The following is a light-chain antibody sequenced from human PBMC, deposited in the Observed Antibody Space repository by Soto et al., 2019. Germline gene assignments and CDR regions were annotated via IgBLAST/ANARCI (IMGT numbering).Light chain of an antibody. J-gene: IGKJ1*01. Sequence: DIQMTQSPSTLSASVGDRVTITCRASQSIRVWLAWFQQKPGNAPKLLIYKASTLESGVPSRFSGSGSGTEFTLNISSLQPDDSATYYCQQYNNRWTFGQGTKVEI. CDR2: KAS. CDR1: QSIRVW. CDR3: QQYNNRWT. V-gene: IGKV1-5*03.